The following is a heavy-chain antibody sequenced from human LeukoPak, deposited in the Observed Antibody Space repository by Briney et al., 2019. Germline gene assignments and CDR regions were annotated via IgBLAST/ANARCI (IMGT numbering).Heavy chain of an antibody. Sequence: ASVTVSFKSSGYTFTSYGISWVRQAPGQGLAWMGWISAYNGNTNYAQKLQGRVTMTTDTSKSTAYMALRSLRSDDTVVYYCARDHRQWLVREFDYWGQGALVTVSS. CDR3: ARDHRQWLVREFDY. V-gene: IGHV1-18*01. CDR1: GYTFTSYG. CDR2: ISAYNGNT. D-gene: IGHD6-19*01. J-gene: IGHJ4*02.